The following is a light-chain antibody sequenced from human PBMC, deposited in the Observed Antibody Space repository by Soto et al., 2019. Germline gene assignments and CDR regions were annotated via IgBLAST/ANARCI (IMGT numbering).Light chain of an antibody. V-gene: IGKV4-1*01. CDR3: QQYSAMPYT. CDR1: QSILHNFNN. J-gene: IGKJ2*01. CDR2: WAS. Sequence: DIVMTQSPDSLAVSLGERATISCKSSQSILHNFNNLAWYQQKPGQPPNLLIYWASTRESGVPDRFSGSGSGTEFTLTITSLQAEDVAVYYCQQYSAMPYTFGQGTKLEIK.